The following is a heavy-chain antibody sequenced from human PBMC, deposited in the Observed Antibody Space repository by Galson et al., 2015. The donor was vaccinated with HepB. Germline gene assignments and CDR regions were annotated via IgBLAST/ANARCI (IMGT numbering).Heavy chain of an antibody. V-gene: IGHV3-30-3*01. CDR1: GFTFSSYA. CDR3: ARDYIVATILASRGDAFDI. Sequence: SLRLSCAASGFTFSSYAMHWVRQAPGKGLEWVAVISYDGSNKYYADSVKGRFTISRDNSKNTLYLQMNSLRAEDTAVYYCARDYIVATILASRGDAFDIWGQGTMVTVSS. CDR2: ISYDGSNK. D-gene: IGHD5-12*01. J-gene: IGHJ3*02.